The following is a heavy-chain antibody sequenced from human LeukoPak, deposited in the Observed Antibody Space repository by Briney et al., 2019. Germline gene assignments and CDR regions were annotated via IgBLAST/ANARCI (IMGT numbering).Heavy chain of an antibody. CDR1: GGSISSGDYC. J-gene: IGHJ4*02. V-gene: IGHV4-30-4*08. CDR2: IYYSGST. D-gene: IGHD1-26*01. CDR3: ARGSYDTPSFDY. Sequence: SETLSLTCTVSGGSISSGDYCWSWIRQPPGKGLEWIGYIYYSGSTYYNPSLKSRVTISVDTSKNQFSLKLSSVTAADTAVYHCARGSYDTPSFDYWGQGTLVTVSS.